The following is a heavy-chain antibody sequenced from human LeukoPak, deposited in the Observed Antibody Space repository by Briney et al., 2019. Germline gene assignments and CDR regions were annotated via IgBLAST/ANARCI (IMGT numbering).Heavy chain of an antibody. CDR2: INPNSGGT. Sequence: ASVKVSCKASGYTFTGYYMHWVRQAPGQGLEWMGWINPNSGGTNYAQKFQGRVTMTRDTSISTAYMELSRLRSDDTAVYYCATIDSSGYHWRYWGQGTLVTVSS. V-gene: IGHV1-2*02. D-gene: IGHD3-22*01. J-gene: IGHJ4*02. CDR1: GYTFTGYY. CDR3: ATIDSSGYHWRY.